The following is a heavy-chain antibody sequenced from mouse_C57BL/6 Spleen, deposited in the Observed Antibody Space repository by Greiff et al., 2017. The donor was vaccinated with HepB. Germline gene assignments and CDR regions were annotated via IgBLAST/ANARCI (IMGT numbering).Heavy chain of an antibody. J-gene: IGHJ4*01. CDR2: INPYNGGT. V-gene: IGHV1-19*01. CDR1: GYTFTDYY. Sequence: EVQLQQSGPVLVKPGASVKMSCKASGYTFTDYYMNWVKQSHGKSLEWIGVINPYNGGTSYNQKFKGKATLTVDKSSSTAYMELNSLTSEDSAVYYCARWPLNWDEGRAMDYWGQGTSVTVSS. D-gene: IGHD4-1*02. CDR3: ARWPLNWDEGRAMDY.